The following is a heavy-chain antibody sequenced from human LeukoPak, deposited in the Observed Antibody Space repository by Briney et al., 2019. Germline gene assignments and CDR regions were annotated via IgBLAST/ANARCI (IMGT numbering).Heavy chain of an antibody. CDR1: GGSITSSTYY. V-gene: IGHV4-39*01. J-gene: IGHJ4*02. CDR2: IYYTGST. D-gene: IGHD2-15*01. Sequence: SETLSLTCTVSGGSITSSTYYWGWIRQPPGKGLEWIGSIYYTGSTYSNPSLKSRVTIFVDTSKKQFSLKLSSVTAADTALYYCARVCSAGSCYGLGVIEYWGQGTLVTVSS. CDR3: ARVCSAGSCYGLGVIEY.